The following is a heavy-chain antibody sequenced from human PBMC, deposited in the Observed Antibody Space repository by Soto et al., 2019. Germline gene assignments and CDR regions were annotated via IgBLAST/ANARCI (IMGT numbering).Heavy chain of an antibody. V-gene: IGHV3-30*18. D-gene: IGHD3-3*01. J-gene: IGHJ4*02. CDR1: GFTFSRYA. CDR3: AKAPGIQAITILYYFDY. CDR2: ISDGGSNK. Sequence: GGSLRLSCAASGFTFSRYATSWVRQAPGKGLEWVAAISDGGSNKYYADSVKGRFTISRDNSKNTLYLQMNSLRAEDTAVYYCAKAPGIQAITILYYFDYWGQGTLVTVSS.